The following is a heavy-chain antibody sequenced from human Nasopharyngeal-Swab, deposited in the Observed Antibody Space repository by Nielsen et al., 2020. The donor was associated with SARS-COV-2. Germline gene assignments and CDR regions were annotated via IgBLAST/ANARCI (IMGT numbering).Heavy chain of an antibody. D-gene: IGHD6-6*01. CDR2: ISGSGGST. CDR3: AAGGDSSSSTFDY. J-gene: IGHJ4*02. V-gene: IGHV3-23*01. Sequence: GGSLRLSCAASGFTFSSYAMSWVRQAPGKGLVWVSAISGSGGSTYYADSVKGRFTISRDNSKNTLYLQMNSLRAEDTAVYYCAAGGDSSSSTFDYWGQGTLVTVSS. CDR1: GFTFSSYA.